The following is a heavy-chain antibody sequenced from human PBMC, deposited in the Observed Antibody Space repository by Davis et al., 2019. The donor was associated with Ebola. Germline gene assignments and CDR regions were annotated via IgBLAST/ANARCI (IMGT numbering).Heavy chain of an antibody. V-gene: IGHV1-69*13. CDR3: AKNTRYCSSTSCFIRYYYYGMDV. D-gene: IGHD2-2*01. J-gene: IGHJ6*02. Sequence: SVKVSCKASGGTFSSYAISWVRQAPGQGLEWMGGIIPIFGTANYAQKFQGRVTITADESTSTAYMELSSLRSEDTAVYYCAKNTRYCSSTSCFIRYYYYGMDVWGQGTTVTVSS. CDR2: IIPIFGTA. CDR1: GGTFSSYA.